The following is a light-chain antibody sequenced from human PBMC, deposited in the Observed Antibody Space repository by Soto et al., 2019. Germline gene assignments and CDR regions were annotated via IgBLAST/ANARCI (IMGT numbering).Light chain of an antibody. CDR3: AAWDDSLNGCV. J-gene: IGLJ1*01. V-gene: IGLV2-14*01. CDR2: EVS. Sequence: QSVLTRPASVSGSPGQSITISCTGTSSDVGGYNYVSWYQQQSGKAPKLMIHEVSNRPSGVSNRFSGSKSGNTASLTISGLQAEDEADFYCAAWDDSLNGCVFGTGTKVTVL. CDR1: SSDVGGYNY.